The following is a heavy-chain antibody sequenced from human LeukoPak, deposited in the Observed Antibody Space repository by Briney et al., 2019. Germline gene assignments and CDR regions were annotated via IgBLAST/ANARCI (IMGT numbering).Heavy chain of an antibody. Sequence: GGSVRLSCAASGFTFSSYSMNWVRQAPGKGLEWVSSISSSSSYIYYADSVKGRFTISRDNAKNSLYLQMNSLRAEDTAVYYCARDRYYYDSSGHDYWGQGTLVTVSS. CDR1: GFTFSSYS. CDR2: ISSSSSYI. V-gene: IGHV3-21*01. D-gene: IGHD3-22*01. CDR3: ARDRYYYDSSGHDY. J-gene: IGHJ4*02.